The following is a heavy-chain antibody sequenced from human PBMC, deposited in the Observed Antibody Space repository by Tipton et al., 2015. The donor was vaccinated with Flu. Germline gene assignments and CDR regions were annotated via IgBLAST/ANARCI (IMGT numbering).Heavy chain of an antibody. D-gene: IGHD6-19*01. CDR1: GFTFSSYG. CDR3: VRDLSGPFDF. Sequence: QVQLVQSGGGVVQPGRSLRLPCAASGFTFSSYGMHWVRQAPGKGLEWVAVISYDGSNKYYADSVKGRFTISRDNSKNTLYLQMNSLRAEDTAVYYCVRDLSGPFDFWGRGTVVTVSS. J-gene: IGHJ4*02. V-gene: IGHV3-30*03. CDR2: ISYDGSNK.